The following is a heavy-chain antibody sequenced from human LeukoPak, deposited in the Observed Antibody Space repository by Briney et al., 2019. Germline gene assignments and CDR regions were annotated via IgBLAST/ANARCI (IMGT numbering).Heavy chain of an antibody. CDR1: GFTFSSYA. CDR3: ARSLIKWELLH. D-gene: IGHD1-26*01. V-gene: IGHV3-66*02. Sequence: GGSLRLSCAASGFTFSSYAMSWVRQAPGKGLEWVSVIYSGGSTYYADSVKGRFTISRDNSKNTLYLQVNSLRAEDTAVYYCARSLIKWELLHWGQGTLVTVSS. CDR2: IYSGGST. J-gene: IGHJ4*02.